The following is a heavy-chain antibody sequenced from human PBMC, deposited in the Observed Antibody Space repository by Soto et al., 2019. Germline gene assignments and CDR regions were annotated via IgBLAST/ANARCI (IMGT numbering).Heavy chain of an antibody. D-gene: IGHD4-17*01. V-gene: IGHV1-18*04. CDR2: ISSLSGNT. Sequence: QVHLVQSETEVKEPGASGTVSCKTSHATFTGYTINWVRQAPGQGLEWLGWISSLSGNTYYARDFQGRLKMTTNTSATTAYMELRSLRSDDTALYFCARGTVTSGRWFGPWGQGTLVTVSS. CDR3: ARGTVTSGRWFGP. CDR1: HATFTGYT. J-gene: IGHJ5*02.